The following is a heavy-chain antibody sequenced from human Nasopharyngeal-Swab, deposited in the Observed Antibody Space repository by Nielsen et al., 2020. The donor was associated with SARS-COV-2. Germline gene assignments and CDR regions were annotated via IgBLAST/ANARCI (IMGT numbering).Heavy chain of an antibody. CDR2: ISWNSGSI. Sequence: CAASGFTFDDYAMHWVRQAPGKGLEWVSGISWNSGSIGYADSVKGRFTISRDNAKNSLYLQMNSLRAEDTALYYCAKDGGYSYGSYYYYYMDVWGKGTTVTVSS. D-gene: IGHD5-18*01. CDR1: GFTFDDYA. V-gene: IGHV3-9*01. CDR3: AKDGGYSYGSYYYYYMDV. J-gene: IGHJ6*03.